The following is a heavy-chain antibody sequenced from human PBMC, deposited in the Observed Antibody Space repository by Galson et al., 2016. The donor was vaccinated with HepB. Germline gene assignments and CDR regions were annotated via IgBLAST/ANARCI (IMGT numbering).Heavy chain of an antibody. CDR3: ARTRNWGSGSYYFDY. Sequence: PALVKPTQTLTLTCTFSGFSLSTRGVCVSWIRQPPGKALEWLARIDWDGDHYYSTSLKARLTISKDTSKNQVVLTMTNMDPVDTATYYCARTRNWGSGSYYFDYWGQGTLVTVSS. J-gene: IGHJ4*02. D-gene: IGHD7-27*01. CDR1: GFSLSTRGVC. CDR2: IDWDGDH. V-gene: IGHV2-70*11.